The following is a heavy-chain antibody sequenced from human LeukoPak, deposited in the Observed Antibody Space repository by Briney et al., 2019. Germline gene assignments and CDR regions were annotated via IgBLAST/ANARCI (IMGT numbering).Heavy chain of an antibody. Sequence: ASVKVSCTASGYTFTSYDINWVRQATRQGLEWMGWMNPNSGNTGYAQKFQGRVTMTRNTSISTAYMELSSLRSEDTAVYYCARVAGTKAWDAPDLWGRGTLVTVSS. J-gene: IGHJ2*01. CDR1: GYTFTSYD. CDR2: MNPNSGNT. D-gene: IGHD1-7*01. CDR3: ARVAGTKAWDAPDL. V-gene: IGHV1-8*01.